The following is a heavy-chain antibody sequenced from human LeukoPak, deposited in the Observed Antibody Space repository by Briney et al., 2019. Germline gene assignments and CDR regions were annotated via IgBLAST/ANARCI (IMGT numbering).Heavy chain of an antibody. CDR1: GYTFTDY. J-gene: IGHJ4*02. V-gene: IGHV1-69*05. CDR2: IIPIFGTA. D-gene: IGHD6-19*01. Sequence: AASVKVSCKSSGYTFTDYMHWVRQAPGQGVGWMGRIIPIFGTANYAQKFPGRVTITTDESTRTAYMELSSLRSEDTAVYYCARGRGGWDGVHDYWGQGTLVTVSS. CDR3: ARGRGGWDGVHDY.